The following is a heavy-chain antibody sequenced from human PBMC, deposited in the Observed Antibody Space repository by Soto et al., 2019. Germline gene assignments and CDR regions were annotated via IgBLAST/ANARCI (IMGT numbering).Heavy chain of an antibody. Sequence: EASVKVSCKASGFTFTSSAMQWVRQARGQRLEWIRWIVVGSGNTNYAQKFQERVTITRDMSTSTAYMELSSLRSEDTAVYYCAASSRFLEWSVYYMDVWGKGTTVTVSS. J-gene: IGHJ6*03. V-gene: IGHV1-58*02. CDR3: AASSRFLEWSVYYMDV. CDR2: IVVGSGNT. CDR1: GFTFTSSA. D-gene: IGHD3-3*01.